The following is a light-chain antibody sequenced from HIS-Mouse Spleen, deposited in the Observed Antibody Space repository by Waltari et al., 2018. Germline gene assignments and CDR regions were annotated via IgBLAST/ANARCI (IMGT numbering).Light chain of an antibody. V-gene: IGLV2-23*03. CDR3: CSYAGSSTFEV. CDR2: EGS. Sequence: QSALTQPAPVSGSPGQSNTISCTGTSRDGGSYNLVPRYQQHTGQAPKLMNYEGSKRPSGVSKRFSGSKSGNTASLTISGLQAEDEADYYCCSYAGSSTFEVFGGGTKLTVL. J-gene: IGLJ2*01. CDR1: SRDGGSYNL.